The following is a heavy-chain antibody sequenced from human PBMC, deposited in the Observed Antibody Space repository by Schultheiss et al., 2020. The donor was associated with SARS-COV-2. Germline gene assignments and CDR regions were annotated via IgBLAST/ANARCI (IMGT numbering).Heavy chain of an antibody. Sequence: GGSLRLSCAASGLTFSNYAMNWVRQAPGKGLVWVSAISGSGGSTYYADSVKGRFTISRDNSKNTLYLQMNSLRAEDTAVYYCAKAEGYCSSTSCYQPRSWGQGTLVTVSS. J-gene: IGHJ4*02. V-gene: IGHV3-23*01. CDR3: AKAEGYCSSTSCYQPRS. CDR2: ISGSGGST. D-gene: IGHD2-2*01. CDR1: GLTFSNYA.